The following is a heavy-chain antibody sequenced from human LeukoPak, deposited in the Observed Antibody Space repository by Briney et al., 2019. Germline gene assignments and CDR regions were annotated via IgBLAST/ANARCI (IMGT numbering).Heavy chain of an antibody. Sequence: SQTLSLTCAISGDSVSSNSAAWNWIRQSPSRGLEWLGRTYYRSKWYNDYAVSVKSRITINPDTSKNQFSLQLNSVTPEDTAVYYCAREQAYNWNAMIYYYYMDVWGKGTTVTVSS. CDR1: GDSVSSNSAA. CDR3: AREQAYNWNAMIYYYYMDV. D-gene: IGHD1-1*01. J-gene: IGHJ6*03. CDR2: TYYRSKWYN. V-gene: IGHV6-1*01.